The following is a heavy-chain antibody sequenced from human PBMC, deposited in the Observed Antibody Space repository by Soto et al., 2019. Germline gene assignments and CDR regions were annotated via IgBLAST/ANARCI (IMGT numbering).Heavy chain of an antibody. D-gene: IGHD3-3*02. CDR3: ARVTPLLEPDSGDYYHGMDV. J-gene: IGHJ6*04. Sequence: PSEALSLTCTVSRGSVNSGTYYWSWIRQPPGKGLEWIGYIHHSGSTNYNPSLKSRVTISLDTSKKQFSLKLSSVTAADTAVYYCARVTPLLEPDSGDYYHGMDVWGDVTPFPVSP. CDR2: IHHSGST. CDR1: RGSVNSGTYY. V-gene: IGHV4-61*01.